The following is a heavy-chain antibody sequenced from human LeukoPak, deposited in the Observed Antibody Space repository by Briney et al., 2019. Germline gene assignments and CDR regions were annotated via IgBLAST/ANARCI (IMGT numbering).Heavy chain of an antibody. CDR1: GGSISSYY. CDR2: IYYSGST. D-gene: IGHD6-13*01. CDR3: ARETWQLVQMRAFDI. J-gene: IGHJ3*02. Sequence: SETLSLTCTVSGGSISSYYWSWIRQPPGKGLEWIGYIYYSGSTNYNPSLKSRVTISVDTSKNQFSLKLSSVTAADTAVYYRARETWQLVQMRAFDIWGQGTMVTVSS. V-gene: IGHV4-59*01.